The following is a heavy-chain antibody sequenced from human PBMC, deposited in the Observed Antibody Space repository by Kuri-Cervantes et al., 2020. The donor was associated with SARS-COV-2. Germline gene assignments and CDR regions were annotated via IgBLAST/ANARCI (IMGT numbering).Heavy chain of an antibody. CDR3: ARGSRYDYVWGSYRYTASWYFDL. Sequence: GGSLRLSCAASGFTFSSYWMSWVRQAPGKGLEWVANIKQGGSEKYYVDSVKGRFTISRDNAKNSLYLQMNSLRAEGTAVYYCARGSRYDYVWGSYRYTASWYFDLWGRGTLVTVSS. CDR2: IKQGGSEK. D-gene: IGHD3-16*02. V-gene: IGHV3-7*01. CDR1: GFTFSSYW. J-gene: IGHJ2*01.